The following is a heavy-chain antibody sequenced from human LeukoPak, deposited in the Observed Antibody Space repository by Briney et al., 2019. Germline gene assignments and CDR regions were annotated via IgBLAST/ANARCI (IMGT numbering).Heavy chain of an antibody. CDR2: IYYSGST. J-gene: IGHJ5*02. V-gene: IGHV4-39*07. CDR3: ARGRSGYGP. Sequence: SETLSLTCAVYGGSFSSSSYYWGWIRQPPGKGLEWIGSIYYSGSTYYNPSLKSRVTISVDTSKNQFSLKLSSVTAADTAVYYCARGRSGYGPWGQGTLVTVSS. D-gene: IGHD6-13*01. CDR1: GGSFSSSSYY.